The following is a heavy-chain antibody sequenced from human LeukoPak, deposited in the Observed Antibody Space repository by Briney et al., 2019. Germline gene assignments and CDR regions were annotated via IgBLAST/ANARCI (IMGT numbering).Heavy chain of an antibody. CDR1: GYTFTSYG. CDR3: ASSADLGNYNYFDY. Sequence: ASAKVSCKASGYTFTSYGISWVRQAPGQGLEWMGWISAYNGNTNYAQKLQGRVTMTTDTSTSTAYMELRSLRSDDTAVYYCASSADLGNYNYFDYWGQGTLVTVSS. V-gene: IGHV1-18*01. CDR2: ISAYNGNT. J-gene: IGHJ4*02. D-gene: IGHD4-11*01.